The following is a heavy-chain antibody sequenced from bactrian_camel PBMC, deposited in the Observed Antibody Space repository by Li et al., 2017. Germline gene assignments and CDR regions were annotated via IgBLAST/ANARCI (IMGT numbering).Heavy chain of an antibody. V-gene: IGHV3S40*01. CDR1: GFTYSSYC. CDR2: IDSGGGTT. D-gene: IGHD4*01. Sequence: VQLVESGGGSVQAGGSLRLSCSVSGFTYSSYCMGWFRQTPGKGLEWVSTIDSGGGTTCYADSVTGRFTISRDNAKNTVYLQMNSLKPEDTAVYYCVRPIYRYYGIVRGGSQGTQVTVS. J-gene: IGHJ4*01.